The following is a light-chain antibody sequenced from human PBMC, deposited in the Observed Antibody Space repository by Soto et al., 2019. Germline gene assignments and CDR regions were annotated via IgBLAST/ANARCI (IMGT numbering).Light chain of an antibody. Sequence: EIVMTQSPATLSVSPGERATLSCRASQSVNSNLAWYRQKPGQAPRLLISDASTRATGVPARFSGSGSGTEFTHTISSLQSEDSGIYYCQQYNFWPPLTCGGGTKVEIK. CDR3: QQYNFWPPLT. CDR2: DAS. J-gene: IGKJ4*01. V-gene: IGKV3-15*01. CDR1: QSVNSN.